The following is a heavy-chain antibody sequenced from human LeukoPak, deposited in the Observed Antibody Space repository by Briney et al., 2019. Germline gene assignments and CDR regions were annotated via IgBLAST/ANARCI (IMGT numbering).Heavy chain of an antibody. CDR1: GFTFSDYW. CDR2: IKQDGSET. D-gene: IGHD1/OR15-1a*01. J-gene: IGHJ4*02. CDR3: ARNRGLQQFDY. V-gene: IGHV3-7*01. Sequence: GGSLRLSCAASGFTFSDYWVDWVRQAPGKGLEWVANIKQDGSETNHLGSVEGRFTISRDNAKSSLYLQMNNLRAEDTAVYYCARNRGLQQFDYWGQGTLVTVSS.